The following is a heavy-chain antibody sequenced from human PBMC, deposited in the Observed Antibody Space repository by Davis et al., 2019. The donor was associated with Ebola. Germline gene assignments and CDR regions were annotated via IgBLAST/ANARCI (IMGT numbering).Heavy chain of an antibody. D-gene: IGHD1-1*01. V-gene: IGHV4-30-4*01. CDR3: VQDFDAFDI. CDR1: GCTISSADYY. J-gene: IGHJ3*02. CDR2: IYYSGST. Sequence: MPSETLSLTCTVSGCTISSADYYWSWIRQPPGKGLEWFGYIYYSGSTYYNPSRKSRVTISVDKSKNQFSLKLTSVTAADTAVYYCVQDFDAFDIWGQGTMVTVSS.